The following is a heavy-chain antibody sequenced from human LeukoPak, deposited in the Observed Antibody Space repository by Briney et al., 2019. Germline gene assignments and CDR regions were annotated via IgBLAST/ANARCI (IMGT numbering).Heavy chain of an antibody. V-gene: IGHV1-18*01. CDR2: ISVYNGNT. J-gene: IGHJ4*02. D-gene: IGHD3-16*01. Sequence: ASVKVSCKASGYTFTSYGISWVRQAPGQRLEWMGWISVYNGNTNYAQKLQGRVTMTTDTSTSTAYMELRSLRSDDTAVYYCARDSKYYDYVWVSQRHYYFDYWGQGTLVTVSS. CDR3: ARDSKYYDYVWVSQRHYYFDY. CDR1: GYTFTSYG.